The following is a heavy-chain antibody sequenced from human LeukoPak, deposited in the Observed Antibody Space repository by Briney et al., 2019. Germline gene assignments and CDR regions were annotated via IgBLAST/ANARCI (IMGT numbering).Heavy chain of an antibody. V-gene: IGHV5-51*01. Sequence: GESLKISCKGLGYSFSSYWNAWVRQRPGTGLEWMGIIYPGGSETRYDPSYQGQVTISADSSTSTAYLQWSSLRASGTVMYYCARASRDGYNQNFDHWGQGSLVTVSS. D-gene: IGHD5-24*01. J-gene: IGHJ4*02. CDR1: GYSFSSYW. CDR2: IYPGGSET. CDR3: ARASRDGYNQNFDH.